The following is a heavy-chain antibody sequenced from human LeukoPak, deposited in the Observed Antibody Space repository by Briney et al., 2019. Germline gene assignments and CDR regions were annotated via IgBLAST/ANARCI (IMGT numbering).Heavy chain of an antibody. CDR3: ARDGSPRTHYYYYYYMDV. D-gene: IGHD1-14*01. J-gene: IGHJ6*03. CDR1: GFTLDDYG. Sequence: PGGSLRLSCAASGFTLDDYGMSWVRQAPGKGLEWVSSISSSSSYIYYADSVKGRFTISRDNAKNSLYLQMNSLRAEDTAVYYCARDGSPRTHYYYYYYMDVWGKGTTVTVSS. V-gene: IGHV3-21*01. CDR2: ISSSSSYI.